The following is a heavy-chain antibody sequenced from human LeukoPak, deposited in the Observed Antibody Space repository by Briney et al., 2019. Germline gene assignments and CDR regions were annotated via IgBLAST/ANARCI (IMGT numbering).Heavy chain of an antibody. J-gene: IGHJ4*02. CDR1: GFTFSSYS. Sequence: GGSLRLSCAASGFTFSSYSMNWVRQAPGKGLEWVSSISSSSNSIYYADSVKGRFTISRDNAKNSLYLQMNSLRAEDTAVYYCARASGDIVETATMGSYWGQGTLVTVSS. CDR3: ARASGDIVETATMGSY. D-gene: IGHD5-18*01. V-gene: IGHV3-21*01. CDR2: ISSSSNSI.